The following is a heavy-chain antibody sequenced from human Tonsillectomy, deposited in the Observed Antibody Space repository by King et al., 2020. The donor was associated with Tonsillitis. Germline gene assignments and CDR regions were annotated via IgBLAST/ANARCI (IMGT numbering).Heavy chain of an antibody. CDR2: IWYDGSNK. V-gene: IGHV3-33*01. CDR3: ARDREDYGGNCDY. D-gene: IGHD4-23*01. CDR1: GFIFSSYG. Sequence: VQLVESGGGVVQPGRSLRLSCAASGFIFSSYGMHWVRQAPGKGLEWVAVIWYDGSNKYYADSVKGRFTIFRDNSKNTVYLQMNRLRVEDTAVYYCARDREDYGGNCDYWGQGTLVTVSS. J-gene: IGHJ4*02.